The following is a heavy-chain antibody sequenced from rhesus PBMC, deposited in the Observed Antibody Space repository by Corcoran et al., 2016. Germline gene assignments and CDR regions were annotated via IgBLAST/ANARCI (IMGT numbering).Heavy chain of an antibody. J-gene: IGHJ5-2*02. CDR1: GASISRNY. CDR2: IYGGSGST. Sequence: LTCAVSGASISRNYWSWIRQPPGKGLEWIGYIYGGSGSTSYNPSLKSRVTISKDTSKNQFSLKLSSVTAADTAVYYCAREGRVCSSTYFSSTFSLDVWGRGVLVTVSS. CDR3: AREGRVCSSTYFSSTFSLDV. D-gene: IGHD2-15*01. V-gene: IGHV4-147*01.